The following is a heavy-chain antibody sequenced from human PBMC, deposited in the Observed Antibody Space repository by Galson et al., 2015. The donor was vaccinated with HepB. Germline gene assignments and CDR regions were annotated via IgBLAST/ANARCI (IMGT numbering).Heavy chain of an antibody. J-gene: IGHJ5*02. V-gene: IGHV3-66*01. CDR3: VKGPGSAPLRNWFDP. CDR1: GFTVGSNY. Sequence: SLRLSCAASGFTVGSNYMSWVRQAPGKGLEWVSVIYSGGSIYYADSVKGRFTISRDNSKNTLYLQMNSLRAEDTAVYYCVKGPGSAPLRNWFDPWGQGTLVTVSS. CDR2: IYSGGSI. D-gene: IGHD3-16*01.